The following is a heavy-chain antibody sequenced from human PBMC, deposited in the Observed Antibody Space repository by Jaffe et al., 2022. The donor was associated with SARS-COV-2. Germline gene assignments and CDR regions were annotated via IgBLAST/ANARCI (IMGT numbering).Heavy chain of an antibody. D-gene: IGHD2-15*01. Sequence: QVQLQQWGAGLLKPSETLSLTCAVYGGSFSGYYWSWIRQPPGKGLEWIGEINHSGSTNYNPSLKSRVTISVDTSKNQFSLKLSSVTAADTAVYYCARVDYCSGGSCYSRGAPFDYWGQGTLVTVSS. CDR2: INHSGST. V-gene: IGHV4-34*01. CDR3: ARVDYCSGGSCYSRGAPFDY. CDR1: GGSFSGYY. J-gene: IGHJ4*02.